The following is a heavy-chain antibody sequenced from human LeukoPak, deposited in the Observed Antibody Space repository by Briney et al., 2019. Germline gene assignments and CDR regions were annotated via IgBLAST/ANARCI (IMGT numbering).Heavy chain of an antibody. Sequence: ASVKVSCKFSGYTLTELSMHWVRQAPGKGLEWMGGFDPENDETIYAQKFQGRVTMTEDISTDTAYMELSSLRSEDTAVYYCATAPRAASVAVALPDYYYYGMDVWGRGTTVTVSS. CDR2: FDPENDET. CDR3: ATAPRAASVAVALPDYYYYGMDV. CDR1: GYTLTELS. J-gene: IGHJ6*02. D-gene: IGHD6-19*01. V-gene: IGHV1-24*01.